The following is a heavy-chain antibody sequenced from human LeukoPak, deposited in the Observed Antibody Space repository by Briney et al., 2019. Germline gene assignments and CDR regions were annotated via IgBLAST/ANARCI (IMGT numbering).Heavy chain of an antibody. CDR3: ARAGYYYGSGSMRDYYYGMDV. CDR2: IIPIFGTA. D-gene: IGHD3-10*01. J-gene: IGHJ6*02. Sequence: ASVKVSCKASGGTFSSYAISWVRQAPGQGLEWMGGIIPIFGTANYAQKFQGRVTITADESTSTAYMELGSLRSEDTAVYYCARAGYYYGSGSMRDYYYGMDVWGQGTTVTVSS. V-gene: IGHV1-69*01. CDR1: GGTFSSYA.